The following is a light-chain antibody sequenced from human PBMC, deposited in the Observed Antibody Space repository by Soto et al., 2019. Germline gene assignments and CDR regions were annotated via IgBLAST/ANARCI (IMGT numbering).Light chain of an antibody. Sequence: ERVMTQSPATLSMSPGERATLSCRASQSVSSKLAWYQHKPGQAPRLLIYDTSTRAAGVPSRFSGSGSGTEFTLTISSLQPDDFATYYCQQYNSYLWTFGQGTKVDNK. V-gene: IGKV3-15*01. CDR2: DTS. CDR3: QQYNSYLWT. CDR1: QSVSSK. J-gene: IGKJ1*01.